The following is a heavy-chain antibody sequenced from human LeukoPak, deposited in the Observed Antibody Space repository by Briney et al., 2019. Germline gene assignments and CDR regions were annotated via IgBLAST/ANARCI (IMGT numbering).Heavy chain of an antibody. CDR1: GYSFTNYW. D-gene: IGHD3-10*01. CDR3: ARSFLMRSAWFDP. V-gene: IGHV5-51*01. J-gene: IGHJ5*02. Sequence: GESLKISCKGSGYSFTNYWIGWVRQMPGKGLEWMGIIYPGDSDTRYSPSFQGQVTISADKSISTAYLQWNGLKASDTAMYYCARSFLMRSAWFDPWGQGALVTVSS. CDR2: IYPGDSDT.